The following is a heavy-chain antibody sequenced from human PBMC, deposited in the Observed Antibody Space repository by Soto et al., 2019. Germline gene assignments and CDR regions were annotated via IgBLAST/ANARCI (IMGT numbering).Heavy chain of an antibody. CDR2: MNPNSGNT. Sequence: GASVKVSCKASGYTFTSYDINWVRQATGQGLEWMGWMNPNSGNTGYAQKFQGRVTMTRNTSISTAYMELSSLRSEDTAVYYCARGYYYGSGSYYKTEIGHYYYGMDVWGQGTTVTVSS. V-gene: IGHV1-8*01. J-gene: IGHJ6*02. CDR1: GYTFTSYD. CDR3: ARGYYYGSGSYYKTEIGHYYYGMDV. D-gene: IGHD3-10*01.